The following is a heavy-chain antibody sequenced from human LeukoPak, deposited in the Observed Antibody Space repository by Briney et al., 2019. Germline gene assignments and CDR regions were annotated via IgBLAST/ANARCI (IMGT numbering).Heavy chain of an antibody. V-gene: IGHV1-69*05. CDR2: IIPIFGTA. CDR3: TRSVRNGHIDY. D-gene: IGHD2-21*01. CDR1: GGTFSSYA. J-gene: IGHJ4*02. Sequence: SVKVSCKASGGTFSSYAISWVRQAPGQGLEWMGGIIPIFGTANYAQKFQGRVTMTRSASISTAYMELSSLRFEDTAVYYCTRSVRNGHIDYWGQGTLVTVSS.